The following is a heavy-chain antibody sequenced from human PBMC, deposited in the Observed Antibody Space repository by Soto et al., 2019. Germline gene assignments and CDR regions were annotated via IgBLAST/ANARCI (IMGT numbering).Heavy chain of an antibody. CDR3: ARETIYYDILTGYLRYFDL. CDR1: GGSISSYY. J-gene: IGHJ2*01. D-gene: IGHD3-9*01. Sequence: QVQLQESGPGLVKPSETLSLTCTVSGGSISSYYWSWIRQPPGKGLEWIGYIYYSGSTNYNPFLNSRVTISVATSKNQFSLKLSSVTAADTAVYYCARETIYYDILTGYLRYFDLWGRGTLVTVSS. CDR2: IYYSGST. V-gene: IGHV4-59*01.